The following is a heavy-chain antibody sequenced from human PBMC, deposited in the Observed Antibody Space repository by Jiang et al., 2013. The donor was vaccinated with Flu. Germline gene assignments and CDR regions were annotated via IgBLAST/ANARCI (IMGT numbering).Heavy chain of an antibody. D-gene: IGHD3-9*01. V-gene: IGHV3-48*01. CDR3: AGSYYDILNPYYYYYGMDV. CDR2: ISSSSSTI. J-gene: IGHJ6*02. Sequence: RLSCAASGFTFSSYSMNWVRQAPGKGLEWVSYISSSSSTIYYADSVKGRFTISRDNAKNSLYLQMNSLRAEDTAVYYCAGSYYDILNPYYYYYGMDVWGQGTTVTVSS. CDR1: GFTFSSYS.